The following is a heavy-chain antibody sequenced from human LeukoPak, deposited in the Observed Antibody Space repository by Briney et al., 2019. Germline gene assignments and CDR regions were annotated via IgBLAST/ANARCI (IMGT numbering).Heavy chain of an antibody. J-gene: IGHJ4*02. V-gene: IGHV3-33*01. D-gene: IGHD3-22*01. CDR1: GFTFSSYG. CDR2: IWYDGTNK. Sequence: GGSLRLSCVASGFTFSSYGMHWVRQAPGKGPEWVAVIWYDGTNKYYADSVKGRFTISRDSSRNTLYLQMNSLRAEDTAVYYCARAAYDNSGYLTLWGQGTLVTVSS. CDR3: ARAAYDNSGYLTL.